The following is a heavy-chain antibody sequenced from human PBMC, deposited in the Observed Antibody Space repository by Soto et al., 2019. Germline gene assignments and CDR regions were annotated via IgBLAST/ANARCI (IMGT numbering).Heavy chain of an antibody. Sequence: SETLSLTCAVSGGSISSSNWWSWVRQPPGKGLEWIGEIYHSGSTNYNPSLKSRVTISVDKSKNQFSLKLSSVTAADTAVYYCARDIGIFGVVIERKGWFDPWGQGTLVTVSS. CDR1: GGSISSSNW. J-gene: IGHJ5*02. CDR2: IYHSGST. D-gene: IGHD3-3*01. V-gene: IGHV4-4*02. CDR3: ARDIGIFGVVIERKGWFDP.